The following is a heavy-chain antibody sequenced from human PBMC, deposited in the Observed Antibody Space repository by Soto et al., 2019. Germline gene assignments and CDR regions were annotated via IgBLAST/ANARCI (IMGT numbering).Heavy chain of an antibody. CDR2: ISGSGGST. CDR1: GVTFSSYA. J-gene: IGHJ4*02. V-gene: IGHV3-23*01. D-gene: IGHD3-16*02. Sequence: EVQLLESGGGLVQPGGSLRLSCAASGVTFSSYAMSWVRQAPGKGLEWVSAISGSGGSTYYADSVNGRFTISRDNSKNTLYLQMNSLRAEDTAVYYCAKDPSIYDYVWGSYRYPIYFDYWGQGTLVTVSS. CDR3: AKDPSIYDYVWGSYRYPIYFDY.